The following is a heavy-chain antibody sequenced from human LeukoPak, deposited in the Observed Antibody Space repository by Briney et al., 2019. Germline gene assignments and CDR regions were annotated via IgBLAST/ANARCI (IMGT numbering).Heavy chain of an antibody. CDR3: AKVSGRWTGDRGYFDL. Sequence: PVGSLRLSCAASGFSFSTYGIHWVRQAPGKGLEWVAVISYDGSDENYADSVKGRFTISRDNSKNTLYLQMNSLRAEDTAAYYCAKVSGRWTGDRGYFDLWGRGTLVTVSS. V-gene: IGHV3-30*18. CDR1: GFSFSTYG. CDR2: ISYDGSDE. D-gene: IGHD3/OR15-3a*01. J-gene: IGHJ2*01.